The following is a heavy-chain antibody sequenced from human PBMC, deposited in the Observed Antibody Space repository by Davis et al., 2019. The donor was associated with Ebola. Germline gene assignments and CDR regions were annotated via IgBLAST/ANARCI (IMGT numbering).Heavy chain of an antibody. Sequence: AGSLRLSCAASGFTFSSYGMNWVRQAPGKGLEWVSHIGARGGSTNYADSVKGRFTISRDNSKNTLYLQMNSLGAEDTAVYYCARSRFPYGMDVWGQGTTVTVSS. V-gene: IGHV3-23*01. D-gene: IGHD3-3*01. CDR3: ARSRFPYGMDV. CDR2: IGARGGST. CDR1: GFTFSSYG. J-gene: IGHJ6*02.